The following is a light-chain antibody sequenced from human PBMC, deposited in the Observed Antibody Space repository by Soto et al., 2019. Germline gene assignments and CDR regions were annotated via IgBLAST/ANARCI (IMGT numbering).Light chain of an antibody. J-gene: IGLJ3*02. CDR1: SSDVGAYNY. Sequence: QSVLTQPASVSGSPGQSITISCTGTSSDVGAYNYVSWYQQHPGKAPKLMIYGVSNRPSGIPNRFSGSKSGNTASLTISGLAAEDEADYYCNSYTTTSTVVFGGGTKLTVL. CDR3: NSYTTTSTVV. V-gene: IGLV2-14*01. CDR2: GVS.